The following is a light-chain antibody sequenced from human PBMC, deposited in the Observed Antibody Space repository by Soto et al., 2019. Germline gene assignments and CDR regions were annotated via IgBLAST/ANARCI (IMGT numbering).Light chain of an antibody. CDR3: SSFTSTSTRL. V-gene: IGLV2-14*01. CDR1: SSDIGSYDY. Sequence: QSVLTQPASVSGSPGPSITISCTGTSSDIGSYDYVSWYQQHPGKAPNLIIYEVTDRPSGVSNRFSGSKSGNTASLTISGLQAEDEADYYCSSFTSTSTRLFGSGTKVTVL. J-gene: IGLJ1*01. CDR2: EVT.